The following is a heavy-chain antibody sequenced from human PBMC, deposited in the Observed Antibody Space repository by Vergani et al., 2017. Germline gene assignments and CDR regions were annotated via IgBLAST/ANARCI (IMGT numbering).Heavy chain of an antibody. Sequence: QVQLQESGPGLVKPSETLSLTCTVSGDSVTSTDYHWGWIRQPPGKGLEWIGSMDYSGSNSSNPSLESRISISFETPKNQFSLRLTSVTAADTAVYYCASKRGACRAAYCHSYDFWGPGTLVGVSS. J-gene: IGHJ4*02. D-gene: IGHD2-15*01. CDR1: GDSVTSTDYH. CDR2: MDYSGSN. CDR3: ASKRGACRAAYCHSYDF. V-gene: IGHV4-39*01.